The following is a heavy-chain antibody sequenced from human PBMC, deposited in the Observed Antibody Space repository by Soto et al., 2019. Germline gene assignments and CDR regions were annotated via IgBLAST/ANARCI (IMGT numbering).Heavy chain of an antibody. J-gene: IGHJ5*02. CDR2: ISGSGAST. V-gene: IGHV3-23*01. CDR1: GFTFSSYA. CDR3: AKVLEESEYYFDSSGYTNWFDP. D-gene: IGHD3-22*01. Sequence: GGSLRLSCAASGFTFSSYAMSWVRQAPGKGLEWVSAISGSGASTYYADSVKGRFTISRDNAKNTLYLQMNSLRAEDMAVYYCAKVLEESEYYFDSSGYTNWFDPWGQGTLVTVSS.